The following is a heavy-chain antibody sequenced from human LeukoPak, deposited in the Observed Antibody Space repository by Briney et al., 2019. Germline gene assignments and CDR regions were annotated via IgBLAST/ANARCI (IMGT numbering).Heavy chain of an antibody. D-gene: IGHD2-15*01. CDR2: IKQDGSEK. Sequence: GGSLRLSCAASGFTFSSYWMSWVRQAPGQGLGWVANIKQDGSEKYYVDSVKGRFTISRDNAKNSLYLQMNSLRAEDTAVYYCARDYCSGGSCYEFDYWGQGTLVTVSS. CDR3: ARDYCSGGSCYEFDY. J-gene: IGHJ4*02. CDR1: GFTFSSYW. V-gene: IGHV3-7*01.